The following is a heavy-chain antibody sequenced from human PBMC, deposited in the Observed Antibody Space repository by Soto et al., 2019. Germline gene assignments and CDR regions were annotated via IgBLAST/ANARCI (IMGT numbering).Heavy chain of an antibody. CDR1: GFIFSEST. V-gene: IGHV3-64D*06. CDR2: VSTSGRST. D-gene: IGHD3-16*01. J-gene: IGHJ4*02. Sequence: PGGSLRLSCSASGFIFSESTIYWVRQVPGKGLEAISAVSTSGRSTYYADSVKDRFTISRDNSKNTLFLQMGSLRPEDTAIYYCVKQAHGLDREAFAYWGQGTQVIVSA. CDR3: VKQAHGLDREAFAY.